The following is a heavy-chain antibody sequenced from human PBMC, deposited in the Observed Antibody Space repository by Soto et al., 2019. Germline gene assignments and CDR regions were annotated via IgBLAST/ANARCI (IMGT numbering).Heavy chain of an antibody. V-gene: IGHV4-31*03. CDR1: GGSISSGGYY. Sequence: SETLSLTCTVSGGSISSGGYYWSWIRQHPGKGLEWIGYIYYSGSTYYNPSLKSRVTISVDTSKNQFSLKLSSVTAADTAVYYCAREKAAARPKRDGIDYWGQGTLVTVSS. D-gene: IGHD6-6*01. CDR2: IYYSGST. J-gene: IGHJ4*02. CDR3: AREKAAARPKRDGIDY.